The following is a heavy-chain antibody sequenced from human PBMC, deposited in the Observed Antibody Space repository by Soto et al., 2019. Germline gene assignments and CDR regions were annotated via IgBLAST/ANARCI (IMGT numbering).Heavy chain of an antibody. D-gene: IGHD3-9*01. Sequence: SETLSLTCTVSGGSISSGDYYWSWIRQPPGKGLEWIGYIYYSGSTYYNPSLKSRVTISVDTSKNQFSLKLSSVTAADTAVYYCARDHYVYDILTGYGYYYGMDVWGQGTTVT. CDR1: GGSISSGDYY. CDR3: ARDHYVYDILTGYGYYYGMDV. V-gene: IGHV4-30-4*01. J-gene: IGHJ6*02. CDR2: IYYSGST.